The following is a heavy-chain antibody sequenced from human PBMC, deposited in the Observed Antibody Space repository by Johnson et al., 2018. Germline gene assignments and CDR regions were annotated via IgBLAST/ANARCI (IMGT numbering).Heavy chain of an antibody. CDR3: ARVSTYYFDSSGDVFDI. D-gene: IGHD3-22*01. J-gene: IGHJ3*02. V-gene: IGHV3-21*06. CDR1: GFTFTSYT. Sequence: VQLVQSGGGQVKXGGSXRLXCSASGFTFTSYTMNWVRQAPGKGLEWISSITSSNFKSYADSLKGRFTIPRDNAKNSLFLQMNSLRAEDPAVYYCARVSTYYFDSSGDVFDIWGQGTMVTVSS. CDR2: ITSSNFK.